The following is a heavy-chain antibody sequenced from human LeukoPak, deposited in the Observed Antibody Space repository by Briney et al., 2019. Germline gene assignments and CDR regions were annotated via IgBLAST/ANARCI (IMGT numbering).Heavy chain of an antibody. J-gene: IGHJ4*02. D-gene: IGHD3-22*01. V-gene: IGHV4-34*01. CDR2: INHSGST. CDR3: ARGDYYYDSSGYPPPLDY. CDR1: GGSFSGYY. Sequence: SETLSLTCAVYGGSFSGYYWSWIRQPPGKGLEWIGEINHSGSTNYNPSLKSRVTISVDTSKNQFSLKLSSVTAADTAVYYCARGDYYYDSSGYPPPLDYWGQGTLVTVSS.